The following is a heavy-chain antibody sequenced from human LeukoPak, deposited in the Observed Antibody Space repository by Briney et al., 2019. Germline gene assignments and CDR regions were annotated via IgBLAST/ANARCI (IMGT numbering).Heavy chain of an antibody. CDR2: INPNSGGT. CDR1: GYTFTGYY. D-gene: IGHD6-19*01. Sequence: ASVKVSCKASGYTFTGYYMHWVRQAPGQGLEWMGWINPNSGGTNYAQKFQGRVTMTRDTSISTAYMELSRLRSDDTAVYYCARCGETKLRPSDWRSNRACGHDYWGQGTLVTVSS. V-gene: IGHV1-2*02. CDR3: ARCGETKLRPSDWRSNRACGHDY. J-gene: IGHJ4*02.